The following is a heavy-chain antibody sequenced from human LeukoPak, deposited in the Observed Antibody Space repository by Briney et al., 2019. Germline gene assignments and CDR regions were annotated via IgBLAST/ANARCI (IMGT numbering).Heavy chain of an antibody. J-gene: IGHJ4*02. CDR1: GFTFSSYW. CDR3: AKDRPYSSSWYGAGDY. D-gene: IGHD6-13*01. Sequence: GGSLRLSCAASGFTFSSYWMSWVRQAPGKGLEWVSSISGTGGGTYYADSVKGRFTISRDNSKNTLYLQMNSLRAEDTAVYYCAKDRPYSSSWYGAGDYWGQGTLVTVSS. CDR2: ISGTGGGT. V-gene: IGHV3-23*01.